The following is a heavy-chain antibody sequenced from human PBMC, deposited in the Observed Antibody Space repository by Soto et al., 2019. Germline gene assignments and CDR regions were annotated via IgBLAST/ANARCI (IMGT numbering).Heavy chain of an antibody. J-gene: IGHJ3*02. Sequence: SEARPVTCTVSGCPPSRDVSFWCWFCQHPGKGLEWIGYIYYSGSTYYNPSLKSRVTISVDTSKNQFSLKLSSVTAADTAVYYCASRGGAEFYYYDSSGYSLWAFDIWGQGTMVT. CDR2: IYYSGST. V-gene: IGHV4-31*03. CDR1: GCPPSRDVSF. CDR3: ASRGGAEFYYYDSSGYSLWAFDI. D-gene: IGHD3-22*01.